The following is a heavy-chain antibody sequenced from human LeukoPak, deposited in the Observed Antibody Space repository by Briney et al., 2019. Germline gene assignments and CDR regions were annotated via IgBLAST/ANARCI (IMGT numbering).Heavy chain of an antibody. CDR1: GFTFSSYS. D-gene: IGHD3-22*01. Sequence: PGGSLRLSCAASGFTFSSYSMNWVRQAPGTGLEWVSYISSSSSIIYYADSVKGRFTISRDNAKNSLYLQMNSLRAEDTAVYYCARAPYYYDSSGYYFWGQGTLVTVYS. J-gene: IGHJ4*02. CDR2: ISSSSSII. CDR3: ARAPYYYDSSGYYF. V-gene: IGHV3-48*04.